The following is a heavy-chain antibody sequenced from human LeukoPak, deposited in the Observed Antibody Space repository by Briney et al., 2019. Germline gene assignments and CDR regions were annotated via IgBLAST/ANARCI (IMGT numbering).Heavy chain of an antibody. CDR2: IWYDGSNK. V-gene: IGHV3-33*01. Sequence: PGGSLRLSCAASGFTFSSYGMHWVRQAPGKGLEWVAVIWYDGSNKYYADSVKGRFTISRDNAKNSLYLQMHSLRAEDTAMYYCARFRGLLWFGELLDLGYWGQGTLVIVSS. CDR1: GFTFSSYG. J-gene: IGHJ4*02. CDR3: ARFRGLLWFGELLDLGY. D-gene: IGHD3-10*01.